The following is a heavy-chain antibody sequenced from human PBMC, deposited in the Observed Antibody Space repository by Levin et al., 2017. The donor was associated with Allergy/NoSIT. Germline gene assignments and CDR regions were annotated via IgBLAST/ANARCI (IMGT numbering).Heavy chain of an antibody. CDR2: ISYDGSNK. CDR1: GFTFSSYA. V-gene: IGHV3-30-3*01. J-gene: IGHJ4*02. D-gene: IGHD6-19*01. CDR3: AREEAVAGTSYFDY. Sequence: GESLKISCAASGFTFSSYAMHWVRQAPGKGLEWVAVISYDGSNKYYADSVKGRFTISRDNSKNTLYLQMNSLRAEDTAVYYCAREEAVAGTSYFDYWGQGTLVTVSS.